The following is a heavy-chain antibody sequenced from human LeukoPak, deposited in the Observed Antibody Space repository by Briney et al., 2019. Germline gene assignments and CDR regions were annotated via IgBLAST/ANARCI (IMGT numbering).Heavy chain of an antibody. V-gene: IGHV3-23*01. J-gene: IGHJ4*02. CDR3: ANHGGYDFWSGLYYFDY. CDR1: GFTFSNYA. CDR2: ISGSGGST. D-gene: IGHD3-3*01. Sequence: GRSLRLSCAASGFTFSNYAMSWVRQAPGKGLEWVSAISGSGGSTYYADSVKGRFTISRDNSKNTLYLQMNSLRAEDTAVYYCANHGGYDFWSGLYYFDYWGQGTLVTVSS.